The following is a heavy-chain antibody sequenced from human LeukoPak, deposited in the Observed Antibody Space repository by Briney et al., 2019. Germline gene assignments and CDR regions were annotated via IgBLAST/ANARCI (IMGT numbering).Heavy chain of an antibody. Sequence: GPTLVKPTQTLTLTCTFSAFSLSTSGVGVTWIRQPPGKALEWLALIYWDDDKRYSPSLKSRLTITKDTSKNQVVLTMTNMDPVDTATYYCAHRPGRGIPAAHWGQGTLVTVSS. CDR1: AFSLSTSGVG. CDR3: AHRPGRGIPAAH. CDR2: IYWDDDK. V-gene: IGHV2-5*02. J-gene: IGHJ4*02. D-gene: IGHD2-21*01.